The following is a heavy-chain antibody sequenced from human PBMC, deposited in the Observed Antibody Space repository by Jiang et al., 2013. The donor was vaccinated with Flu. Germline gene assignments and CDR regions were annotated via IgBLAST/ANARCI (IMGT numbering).Heavy chain of an antibody. D-gene: IGHD3-10*01. Sequence: SGAEVKKPGASVKVSCKTSGYSFTGYYIHWVRQAPGQGLEWVGWINPNGGGTRYAQKFQGRVTMTTDTSISTVYMEVGRLSSDDTAVYHCVRDPYYYSSGQFLGDYWGQGTLVTVSS. CDR1: GYSFTGYY. J-gene: IGHJ4*02. V-gene: IGHV1-2*02. CDR2: INPNGGGT. CDR3: VRDPYYYSSGQFLGDY.